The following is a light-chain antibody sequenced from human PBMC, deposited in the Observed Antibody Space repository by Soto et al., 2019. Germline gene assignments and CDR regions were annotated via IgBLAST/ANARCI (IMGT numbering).Light chain of an antibody. V-gene: IGLV1-40*01. CDR2: GNS. Sequence: QPVLTQPPSVSGAPGQRVTISCTGSSSNIGAGYDVHWYQQLPGTAPKLLIYGNSNRPSGVPDRFSGSKSGTSASLAITGLQAEDEADYYCQSYDSSLSRVFGPGTKVTVL. CDR3: QSYDSSLSRV. J-gene: IGLJ1*01. CDR1: SSNIGAGYD.